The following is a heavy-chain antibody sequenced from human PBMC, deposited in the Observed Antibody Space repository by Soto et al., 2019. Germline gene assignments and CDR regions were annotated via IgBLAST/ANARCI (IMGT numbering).Heavy chain of an antibody. D-gene: IGHD3-3*01. CDR3: ARTNPGLSRYFWSGYNYYYMDV. Sequence: SETLSLTCAVYGGSFSGYYWSWIRQPPGKGLEWIGEINHSGSTNYNPSLKSRVTISVDTSKNQFSLKLSSVTAADTAVYYCARTNPGLSRYFWSGYNYYYMDVWGKGTTVTVSS. CDR1: GGSFSGYY. V-gene: IGHV4-34*01. CDR2: INHSGST. J-gene: IGHJ6*03.